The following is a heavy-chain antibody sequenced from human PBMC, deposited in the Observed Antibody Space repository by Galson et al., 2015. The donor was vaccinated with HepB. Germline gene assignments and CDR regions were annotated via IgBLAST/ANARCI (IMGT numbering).Heavy chain of an antibody. V-gene: IGHV1-18*01. Sequence: SVKVSCKASGYTFTSYRLTWLRQAPGQGLEWMGWITADNGNTNDAQNHQGRVTMTPDTSTSIAYMELRRLRSDDTAVYYCARDCSDTSCFTWGQGTRVTGAS. CDR2: ITADNGNT. J-gene: IGHJ5*02. CDR1: GYTFTSYR. D-gene: IGHD2-2*01. CDR3: ARDCSDTSCFT.